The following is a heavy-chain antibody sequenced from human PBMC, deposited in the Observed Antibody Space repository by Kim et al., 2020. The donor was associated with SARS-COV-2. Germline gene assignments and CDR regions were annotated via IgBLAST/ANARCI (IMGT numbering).Heavy chain of an antibody. CDR1: GDSITNSNYY. V-gene: IGHV4-39*07. Sequence: SETLSLTCSVSGDSITNSNYYWVWIRQPPGKGLEWIGSMYFSGSTYYHPSLKSRVTMSLDTSKNQFFLRLRSVTAADTAVYFCASLTFYEVLSGYFFAYWGQGILVTVSS. J-gene: IGHJ4*02. D-gene: IGHD3-3*01. CDR3: ASLTFYEVLSGYFFAY. CDR2: MYFSGST.